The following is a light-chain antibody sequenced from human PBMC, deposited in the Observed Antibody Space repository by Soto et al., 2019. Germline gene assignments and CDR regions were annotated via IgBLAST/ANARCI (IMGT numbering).Light chain of an antibody. V-gene: IGKV3-11*01. CDR3: QQRSNWAT. Sequence: EIVLTQSPATLCLSPGERATLSCRSSQSVSRNLAGYQQKPGQAPRLLIYDASNRATGIPARFSGSGSVTDFTLTISSLEPEDFAVYYCQQRSNWATFGPGTKVDIK. J-gene: IGKJ3*01. CDR1: QSVSRN. CDR2: DAS.